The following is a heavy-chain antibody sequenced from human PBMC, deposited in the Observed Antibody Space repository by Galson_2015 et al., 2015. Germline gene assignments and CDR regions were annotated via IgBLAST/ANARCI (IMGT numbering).Heavy chain of an antibody. V-gene: IGHV3-30-3*01. J-gene: IGHJ2*01. CDR2: LSHAGGNT. CDR1: GFTFRSHP. Sequence: SLRLSCAASGFTFRSHPLHWVRQAPGRGLQWVSVLSHAGGNTFYADSVKGRFTISRDNSKNTVYLQMTSLTVEDTAVYYCARDRIHRSSFWYFDLWGRGSLVTVSS. CDR3: ARDRIHRSSFWYFDL. D-gene: IGHD2-2*01.